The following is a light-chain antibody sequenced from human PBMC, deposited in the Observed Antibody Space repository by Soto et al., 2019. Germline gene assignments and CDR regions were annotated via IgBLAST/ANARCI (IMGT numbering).Light chain of an antibody. J-gene: IGKJ1*01. CDR3: QQSCSTPRT. V-gene: IGKV1-39*01. Sequence: DIQMTQSPSSLSASAGDRVTITCRASQSISNFLKWYQQKPGKAPTLLIYSASSLHSGVPSRFSGSGSGTDFTLSINRLQAEDFATYLYQQSCSTPRTFGQGTKVEIK. CDR2: SAS. CDR1: QSISNF.